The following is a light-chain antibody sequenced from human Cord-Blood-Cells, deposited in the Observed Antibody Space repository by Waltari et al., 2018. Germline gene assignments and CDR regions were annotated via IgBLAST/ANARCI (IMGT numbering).Light chain of an antibody. CDR2: GAS. V-gene: IGKV3-20*01. CDR3: QQYGSSPYT. Sequence: EIVLTQSPGTLSLSPGERATLSCRASQSVSSSYLAWYQQKPGQAPRLLIYGASSRATGIPDRCSGSGSGTDFTLTISRLEPEDFAVYYCQQYGSSPYTFGQGIKLEIK. J-gene: IGKJ2*01. CDR1: QSVSSSY.